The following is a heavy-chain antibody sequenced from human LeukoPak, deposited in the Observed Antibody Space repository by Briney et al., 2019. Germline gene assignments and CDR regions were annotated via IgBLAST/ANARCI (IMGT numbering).Heavy chain of an antibody. J-gene: IGHJ4*02. V-gene: IGHV3-23*01. CDR3: AKNTRVTLVRGLIIPYFDY. D-gene: IGHD3-10*01. CDR2: ISGSGGST. CDR1: GFTFSSYG. Sequence: GGSLRLSCAASGFTFSSYGMSWVRQAPGKGLEWVSAISGSGGSTYYADSVKGRFTISRDNSKNTLYLQMNSLRTEDTAVYYCAKNTRVTLVRGLIIPYFDYWGQGSLVTVSS.